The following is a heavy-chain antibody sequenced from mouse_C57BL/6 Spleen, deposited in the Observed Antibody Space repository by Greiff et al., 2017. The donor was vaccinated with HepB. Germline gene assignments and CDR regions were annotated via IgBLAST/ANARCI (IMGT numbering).Heavy chain of an antibody. J-gene: IGHJ4*01. CDR3: ARWMDGNYAVYAMDY. V-gene: IGHV1-42*01. CDR2: INPSTGGT. CDR1: GYSFTGYY. Sequence: VQLQQSGPELVKPGASVKISCKASGYSFTGYYMNWVKQSPEKSLEWIGEINPSTGGTTYNQKFKAKATLTVDKSSSTAYMQLKSLTSEDSAVYYCARWMDGNYAVYAMDYWGQGTSVTVSS. D-gene: IGHD2-1*01.